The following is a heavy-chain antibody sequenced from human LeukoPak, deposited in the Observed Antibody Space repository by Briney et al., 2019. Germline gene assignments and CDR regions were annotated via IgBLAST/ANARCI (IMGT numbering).Heavy chain of an antibody. CDR3: ARAAHYSKAAFDI. V-gene: IGHV3-9*01. CDR2: ISWNSGSI. Sequence: GGSLRLSCAASGFTFDDYAMHWVRQAPGKGLEWVSGISWNSGSIGYADSVKGRFTISRDNAKNSLYLQMNSLRAGDTAVYYCARAAHYSKAAFDIWGQGTMVTVSS. CDR1: GFTFDDYA. J-gene: IGHJ3*02. D-gene: IGHD4-11*01.